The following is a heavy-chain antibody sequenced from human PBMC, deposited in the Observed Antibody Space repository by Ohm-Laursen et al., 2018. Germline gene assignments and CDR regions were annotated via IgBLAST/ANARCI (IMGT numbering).Heavy chain of an antibody. D-gene: IGHD3-22*01. Sequence: SETLSLTCTVSGGSISSYYWSWIRQPPGKGLEWIGYIYYSGSTNYNPSLKSRVTISVDTSKNQFSLKLSSVTAADTAVYYCARGRAYYYDSSGYSNYFDYWGQGTLVTVSS. CDR3: ARGRAYYYDSSGYSNYFDY. V-gene: IGHV4-59*01. CDR1: GGSISSYY. CDR2: IYYSGST. J-gene: IGHJ4*02.